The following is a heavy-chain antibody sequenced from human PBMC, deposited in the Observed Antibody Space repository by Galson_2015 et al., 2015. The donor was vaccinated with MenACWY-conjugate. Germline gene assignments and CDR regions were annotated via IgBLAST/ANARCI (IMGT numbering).Heavy chain of an antibody. Sequence: SLRLSCAASGFTFYTYTMSWVRQSPGKGLEWVAGIYGSGHRGTFYADSVKGRFTISRDESNNLVYLQMTSLRVEDTAVYYCAKDRHPDGVWNFDYWGQGILVTVSS. D-gene: IGHD4-17*01. V-gene: IGHV3-23*01. CDR1: GFTFYTYT. CDR2: IYGSGHRGT. J-gene: IGHJ4*02. CDR3: AKDRHPDGVWNFDY.